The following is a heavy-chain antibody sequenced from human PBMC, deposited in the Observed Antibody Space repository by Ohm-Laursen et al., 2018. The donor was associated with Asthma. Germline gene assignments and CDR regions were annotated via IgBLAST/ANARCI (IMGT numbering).Heavy chain of an antibody. Sequence: SLRLSCSASGFTFDDYAMHWVRQAPGKGLEWVSGISWNSGSIGYADSVKGRFTISRDNAKNSLYLQMNSLRAEDTALYYCAKAQIGGNWFDPWGRGTLVTVSS. D-gene: IGHD2-21*01. CDR2: ISWNSGSI. CDR3: AKAQIGGNWFDP. V-gene: IGHV3-9*01. J-gene: IGHJ5*02. CDR1: GFTFDDYA.